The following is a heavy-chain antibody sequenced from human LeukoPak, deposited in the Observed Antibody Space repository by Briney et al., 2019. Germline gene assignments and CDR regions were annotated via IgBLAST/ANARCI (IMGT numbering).Heavy chain of an antibody. J-gene: IGHJ3*02. Sequence: GGSLRLSCAASGFTFSSYGMSWVRQAPGKGLEWVSAISGSGGSTYYADSVKGRFTISRDNSKNTLYLQMNSLRAEDTAVYYCANPDSGSLGLYAFDIWGQGTMVTVSS. CDR2: ISGSGGST. V-gene: IGHV3-23*01. CDR1: GFTFSSYG. CDR3: ANPDSGSLGLYAFDI. D-gene: IGHD1-26*01.